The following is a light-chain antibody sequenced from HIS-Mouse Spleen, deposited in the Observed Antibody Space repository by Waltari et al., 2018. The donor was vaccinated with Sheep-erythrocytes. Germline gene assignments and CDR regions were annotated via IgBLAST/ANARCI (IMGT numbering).Light chain of an antibody. CDR1: NLGDKY. J-gene: IGLJ2*01. Sequence: SYELTQPPSVSVSPGQTASITCPGDNLGDKYACWYQQKPGQSPVLVIYQVSKRPSGIPERFSGSNSGNTATLTISGTQAMDEADYYCQAWDSSTAVFGGGTKLTVL. CDR3: QAWDSSTAV. V-gene: IGLV3-1*01. CDR2: QVS.